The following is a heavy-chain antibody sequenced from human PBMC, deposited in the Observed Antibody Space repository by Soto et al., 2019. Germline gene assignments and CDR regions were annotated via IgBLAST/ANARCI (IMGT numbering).Heavy chain of an antibody. Sequence: PSETLSLTCTVSGGSISSYYWSWIRQPPGKGLEWIGYIYYSGSTNYNPSLKSRVAISVDTSKNQFSLKLSSVTAADTAVYYCARTFGRSGYYQFFDYWGQGALVTVSS. CDR1: GGSISSYY. V-gene: IGHV4-59*08. CDR3: ARTFGRSGYYQFFDY. CDR2: IYYSGST. J-gene: IGHJ4*02. D-gene: IGHD3-3*01.